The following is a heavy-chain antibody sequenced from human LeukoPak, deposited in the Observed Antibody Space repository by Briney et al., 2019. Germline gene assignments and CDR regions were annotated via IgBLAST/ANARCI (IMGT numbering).Heavy chain of an antibody. D-gene: IGHD5-12*01. J-gene: IGHJ4*02. CDR3: ARRYTGYGILDY. Sequence: PGGSLILSCAASGFTFSDYYMSWIRQAPGKGLEWVSYISDSSSYTDYADSVKGRFTISRDNSKNSLYLQMNSLRAEDTAVYYCARRYTGYGILDYWGQGTLVTVSS. V-gene: IGHV3-11*03. CDR1: GFTFSDYY. CDR2: ISDSSSYT.